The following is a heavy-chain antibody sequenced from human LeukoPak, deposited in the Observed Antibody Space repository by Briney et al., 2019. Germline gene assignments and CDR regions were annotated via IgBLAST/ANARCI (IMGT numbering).Heavy chain of an antibody. CDR3: ARGIYGDYPPFDY. V-gene: IGHV1-18*04. CDR1: GYTFTGYY. J-gene: IGHJ4*02. CDR2: ISAYNGNT. D-gene: IGHD4-17*01. Sequence: VASVKVSCKASGYTFTGYYMHWVRQAPGQGLEWMGWISAYNGNTNYAQKLQGRVTMTTDTSTSTAYMELRSLRSDDTAVYYCARGIYGDYPPFDYWGQGTLVTVSS.